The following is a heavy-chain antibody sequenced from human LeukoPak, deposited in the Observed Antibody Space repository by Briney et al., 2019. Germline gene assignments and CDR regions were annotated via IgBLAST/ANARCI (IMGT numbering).Heavy chain of an antibody. CDR3: ARDVVRGVIQSNWFDP. V-gene: IGHV1-69*13. CDR2: IIPIFGTA. Sequence: SVKVSCKASGGTFSSYAISWVRQAPGKGLKGWGGIIPIFGTANYAQKFQGRVTITADESTSTAYMELSSLRSEDTAVYYCARDVVRGVIQSNWFDPWGQGTLVTVSS. D-gene: IGHD3-10*01. CDR1: GGTFSSYA. J-gene: IGHJ5*02.